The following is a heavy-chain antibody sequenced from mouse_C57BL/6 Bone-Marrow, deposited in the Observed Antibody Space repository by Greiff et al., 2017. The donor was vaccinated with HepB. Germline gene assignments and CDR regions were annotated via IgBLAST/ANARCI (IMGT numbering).Heavy chain of an antibody. J-gene: IGHJ1*03. CDR2: ISYSGST. CDR1: GYSITSDY. CDR3: AKKSSSHWYFDV. V-gene: IGHV3-8*01. D-gene: IGHD1-3*01. Sequence: EVKLQESGPGLAKPSQTLSLTCSVTGYSITSDYWNWIRKFPGNKLEYMGYISYSGSTYYNPSLKSRISITRDTSKNKYYLQLNSVTTEDTSTYYCAKKSSSHWYFDVWGTGTTVTVSS.